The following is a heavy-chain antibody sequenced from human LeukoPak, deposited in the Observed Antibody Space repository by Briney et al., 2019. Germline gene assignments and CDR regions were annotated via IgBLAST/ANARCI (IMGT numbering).Heavy chain of an antibody. CDR2: ISVSGNT. D-gene: IGHD2-15*01. CDR3: AKDQAFCTGGSCYYNYYHMDV. Sequence: PGGSLRLSCAASGFTLSSYAMSWVPQAPGKGLEWVSAISVSGNTYHADSVKGRFTISRDNSKNTLLLQINSLRVEDTAVYYCAKDQAFCTGGSCYYNYYHMDVWGKGTTVTVSS. CDR1: GFTLSSYA. J-gene: IGHJ6*03. V-gene: IGHV3-23*01.